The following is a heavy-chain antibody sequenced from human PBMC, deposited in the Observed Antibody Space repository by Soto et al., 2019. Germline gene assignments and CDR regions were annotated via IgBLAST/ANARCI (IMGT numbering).Heavy chain of an antibody. CDR3: ARDFLYIVATGAHDAFDI. Sequence: GGSLRLSCAASGFTFSNYAMNWVRQAPGKGLEWVAGLSGSGDSTFYADSVKGRFAISRDNSKNTLYLQMNSLRAEDTAVYYCARDFLYIVATGAHDAFDIWGQGTMVTVSS. CDR1: GFTFSNYA. D-gene: IGHD5-12*01. J-gene: IGHJ3*02. V-gene: IGHV3-23*01. CDR2: LSGSGDST.